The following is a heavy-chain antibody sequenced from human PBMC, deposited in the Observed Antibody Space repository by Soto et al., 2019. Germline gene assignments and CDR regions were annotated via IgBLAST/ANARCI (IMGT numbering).Heavy chain of an antibody. V-gene: IGHV5-51*01. CDR2: IYPGDSDT. J-gene: IGHJ6*03. CDR1: GYSFTSYW. Sequence: PGESLKISCKGSGYSFTSYWIGWVRQMPGKGLEWMGIIYPGDSDTRYSPSFQGQVTISADKSISTAYLQWSSLKASDTAMYYCARHRHTNGIDSGTKSYYYYYYMDVWGKGTTVTVSS. CDR3: ARHRHTNGIDSGTKSYYYYYYMDV. D-gene: IGHD1-26*01.